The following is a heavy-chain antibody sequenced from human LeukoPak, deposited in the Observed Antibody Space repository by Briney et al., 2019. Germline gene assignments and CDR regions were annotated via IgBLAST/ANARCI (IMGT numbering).Heavy chain of an antibody. J-gene: IGHJ4*02. CDR2: IYYSGST. CDR1: GGSISSSSYY. V-gene: IGHV4-39*07. Sequence: PSETLSLTCTVSGGSISSSSYYWGWIRQPPGKGLEWIGSIYYSGSTYYNPSLKSRVTISVDTSKNQFSLKLSSVTAADTAVYYCARDVYGDYVPYYSDYWGQGTLVTVSS. D-gene: IGHD4-17*01. CDR3: ARDVYGDYVPYYSDY.